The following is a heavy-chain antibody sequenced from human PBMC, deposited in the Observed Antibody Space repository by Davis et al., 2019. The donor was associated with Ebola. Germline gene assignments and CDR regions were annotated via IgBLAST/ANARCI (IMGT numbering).Heavy chain of an antibody. Sequence: GESLKISCAVSGFSFRSYGMHWVRQAPGKGLEWVAVISFDGSNKYYADSVKGRLTISRDNSKNTLYLQMNSLRAEDTAMYYCAREMGIAAAGTLWFDPWGQGTLVTVSS. J-gene: IGHJ5*02. D-gene: IGHD6-13*01. V-gene: IGHV3-30*03. CDR1: GFSFRSYG. CDR3: AREMGIAAAGTLWFDP. CDR2: ISFDGSNK.